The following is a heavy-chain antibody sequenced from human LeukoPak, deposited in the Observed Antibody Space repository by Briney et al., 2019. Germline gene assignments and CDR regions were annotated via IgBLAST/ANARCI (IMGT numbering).Heavy chain of an antibody. D-gene: IGHD3-22*01. J-gene: IGHJ3*02. CDR3: ATEVRRDSSGYYYVSNYAFDI. Sequence: ASVKVSCKASGYTFKNYDINWVRQATGQGLEWMGWMNPNSGNTGFAQKFQDRVSMTRDTSINTAYMELTSLRSGDTAVYYCATEVRRDSSGYYYVSNYAFDIWGQGTMVTVSS. V-gene: IGHV1-8*02. CDR1: GYTFKNYD. CDR2: MNPNSGNT.